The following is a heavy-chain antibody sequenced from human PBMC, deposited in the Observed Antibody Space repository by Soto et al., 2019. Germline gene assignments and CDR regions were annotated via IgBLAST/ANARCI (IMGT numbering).Heavy chain of an antibody. Sequence: QVQLVESGGGLVQPGGSLRLSCAASGFSFSDYYMSWIRQPPGKGLEWVSYISKSGSIIHYEDSVKGRFTISRDNAKNSLYLQMNSLRAEDTALYYCARDLSPYSDYYDESSSETWFDPWGQGTLVTVSS. CDR2: ISKSGSII. CDR1: GFSFSDYY. V-gene: IGHV3-11*01. CDR3: ARDLSPYSDYYDESSSETWFDP. J-gene: IGHJ5*02. D-gene: IGHD3-22*01.